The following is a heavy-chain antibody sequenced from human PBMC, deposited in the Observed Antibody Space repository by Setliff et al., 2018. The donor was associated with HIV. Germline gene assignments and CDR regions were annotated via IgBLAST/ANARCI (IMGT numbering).Heavy chain of an antibody. Sequence: ASVKVSCKASGGTFSSYAISWVRQAPGQGPEWMGGIIPNSGKTYYAQEFQGRVTMTSDTSINTAYMEVSWLTSDDTAIYYCARDLAYCSGGSCYRPFIYYFYYMDVWGKGATVTVSS. J-gene: IGHJ6*03. CDR2: IIPNSGKT. CDR3: ARDLAYCSGGSCYRPFIYYFYYMDV. CDR1: GGTFSSYA. D-gene: IGHD2-15*01. V-gene: IGHV1-2*02.